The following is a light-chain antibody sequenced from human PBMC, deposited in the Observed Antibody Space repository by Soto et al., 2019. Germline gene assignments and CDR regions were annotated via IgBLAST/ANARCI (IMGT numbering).Light chain of an antibody. CDR1: QAITNY. Sequence: DIQMTQSPPSLSASVGDRVTITCRASQAITNYVAWFQQKPGKAPKSLIYGASSLQSGVPSRFSGSGSGTEFTLTISSLQPEDFATYYCQQYNSYPLTFGGGTKVEIK. CDR2: GAS. CDR3: QQYNSYPLT. V-gene: IGKV1-16*01. J-gene: IGKJ4*01.